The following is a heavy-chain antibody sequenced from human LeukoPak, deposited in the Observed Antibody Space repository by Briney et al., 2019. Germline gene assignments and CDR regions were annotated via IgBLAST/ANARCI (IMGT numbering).Heavy chain of an antibody. V-gene: IGHV3-30*02. D-gene: IGHD4-17*01. J-gene: IGHJ3*02. CDR3: ADGPSPLDYGDYDAFDI. CDR2: IRSDGSNK. Sequence: GGSLRLSCAGSGFSFSSYGMHWVRQAPGKGLEWMAFIRSDGSNKYYADSVKGRFTISRDNSKNTLYLQMNSLRAEDTAVYYCADGPSPLDYGDYDAFDIWGQGTMVTVSS. CDR1: GFSFSSYG.